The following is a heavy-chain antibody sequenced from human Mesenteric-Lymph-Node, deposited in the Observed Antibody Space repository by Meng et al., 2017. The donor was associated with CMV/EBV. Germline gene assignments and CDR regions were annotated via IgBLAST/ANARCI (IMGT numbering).Heavy chain of an antibody. CDR3: ARDAPWGSAFDY. CDR1: GDSVSSTSAV. CDR2: TYFRSKWYN. V-gene: IGHV6-1*01. D-gene: IGHD7-27*01. Sequence: GDSVSSTSAVWNWIRQSPSRGLEWLGRTYFRSKWYNDYAESVKSRITINPDTSRNQFSLQLNSVTPEDTAVYYCARDAPWGSAFDYWGRGALVTVSS. J-gene: IGHJ4*02.